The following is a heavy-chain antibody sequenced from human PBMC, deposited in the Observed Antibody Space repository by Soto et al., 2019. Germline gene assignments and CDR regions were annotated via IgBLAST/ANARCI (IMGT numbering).Heavy chain of an antibody. Sequence: PSETLSLTCTVSGGSISSGSHYWVWIRQPPGKGLEYIGTIYYSGSTYYNPSLKSRLTISVDRSKNQFSLKLSSVTAADTAVYYCARVEYYYGLGSDCWGQGTPVTSPQ. D-gene: IGHD3-10*01. V-gene: IGHV4-39*01. CDR3: ARVEYYYGLGSDC. J-gene: IGHJ4*02. CDR1: GGSISSGSHY. CDR2: IYYSGST.